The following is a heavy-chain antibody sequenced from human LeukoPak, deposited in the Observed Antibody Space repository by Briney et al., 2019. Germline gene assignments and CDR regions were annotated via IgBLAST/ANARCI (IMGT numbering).Heavy chain of an antibody. CDR2: IYYSGGT. Sequence: SETLSLTCTVSGGSISSYYRSWVRQPPGKGLEWVGSIYYSGGTNYNSCFKSGVTISVETSKNQSSWKLSSVTGADTPVYYCWRERTYYDSSGPYDAFDIWGQGTMLTVSS. V-gene: IGHV4-59*01. CDR1: GGSISSYY. J-gene: IGHJ3*02. D-gene: IGHD3-22*01. CDR3: WRERTYYDSSGPYDAFDI.